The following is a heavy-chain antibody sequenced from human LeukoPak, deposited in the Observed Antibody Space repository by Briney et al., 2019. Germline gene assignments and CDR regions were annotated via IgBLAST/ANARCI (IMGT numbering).Heavy chain of an antibody. CDR3: ARDLRYYYDSSGYYDRFHYYMDV. V-gene: IGHV4-61*02. Sequence: PSQTLSLTCTVSGGSISSGSYYWSWIRQPAGKGLEWIGRIYTSGSTNYNPSLKSRVTISVDTPKNQFSLKLSSVTAADTAVYYCARDLRYYYDSSGYYDRFHYYMDVWGKGTTVTISS. D-gene: IGHD3-22*01. J-gene: IGHJ6*03. CDR2: IYTSGST. CDR1: GGSISSGSYY.